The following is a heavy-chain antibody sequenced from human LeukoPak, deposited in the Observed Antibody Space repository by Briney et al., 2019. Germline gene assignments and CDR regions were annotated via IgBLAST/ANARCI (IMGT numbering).Heavy chain of an antibody. Sequence: SETLSLTCAVYGGSFSGYYWSWIRQPPGKGLEWIGEINHSGSANYNPSLKSRVTISVDTSKNQFSLKLSSVTAADTAVFYCATSKVAYCSGGSCSGGYFDPWGQGTLATVSS. J-gene: IGHJ5*02. CDR3: ATSKVAYCSGGSCSGGYFDP. D-gene: IGHD2-15*01. CDR2: INHSGSA. V-gene: IGHV4-34*01. CDR1: GGSFSGYY.